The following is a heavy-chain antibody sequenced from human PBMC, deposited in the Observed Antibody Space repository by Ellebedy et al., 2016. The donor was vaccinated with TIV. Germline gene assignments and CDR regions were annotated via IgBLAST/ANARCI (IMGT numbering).Heavy chain of an antibody. V-gene: IGHV3-74*01. J-gene: IGHJ6*02. D-gene: IGHD6-13*01. Sequence: PGGSLRLSCAASGFTFTSYWMHRVRQAPGKGLVWVSCINSYGSSTSYADSVRGRFTISRDNAKNTLYLQMNSLRAEDTAVYYCAKTKVSSSWDKDYGVDVWGQGTTVTVSS. CDR1: GFTFTSYW. CDR2: INSYGSST. CDR3: AKTKVSSSWDKDYGVDV.